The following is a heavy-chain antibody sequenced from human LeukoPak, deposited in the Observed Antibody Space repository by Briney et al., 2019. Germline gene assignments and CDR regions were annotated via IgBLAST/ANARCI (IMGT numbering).Heavy chain of an antibody. J-gene: IGHJ4*02. D-gene: IGHD3-10*01. Sequence: ASVKVSCKASGYTFTSYGISWVRQAPGQGLEWMGWISAYNGNTNYAQKLQGRVTMTTDTSTSTAYIELRSLRSDDTAVYYCARSFWGGEFLDYWGQGTLVTVSS. CDR3: ARSFWGGEFLDY. V-gene: IGHV1-18*01. CDR1: GYTFTSYG. CDR2: ISAYNGNT.